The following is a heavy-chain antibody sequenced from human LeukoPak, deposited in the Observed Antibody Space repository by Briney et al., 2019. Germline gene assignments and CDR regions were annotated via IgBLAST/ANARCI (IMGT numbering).Heavy chain of an antibody. D-gene: IGHD3-22*01. J-gene: IGHJ6*03. CDR3: ARDWYYYDSSGYNYYYYYMDV. CDR2: INPNSGGT. CDR1: GYTFTSYG. V-gene: IGHV1-2*02. Sequence: ASVKVSCKASGYTFTSYGISWARQAPGQGLEWMGWINPNSGGTNYAQKFQGRVTMTRDTSISTAYMELSRLRSDDTTVYYCARDWYYYDSSGYNYYYYYMDVWGKGTTVTISS.